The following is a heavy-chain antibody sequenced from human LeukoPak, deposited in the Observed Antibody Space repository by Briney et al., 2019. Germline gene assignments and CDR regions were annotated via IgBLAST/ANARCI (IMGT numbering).Heavy chain of an antibody. CDR3: ARGPAVLRFLDLNWFDP. D-gene: IGHD3-3*01. V-gene: IGHV3-48*01. Sequence: GGSLRLSCAASGFTFSSYSMNWVSQAPGKGLEWVSYISSSSSTIYYADSVKGRFTISRDNAKNSLYLQMNSLRAEDTAVYYCARGPAVLRFLDLNWFDPWGQGTLVTVSS. CDR2: ISSSSSTI. CDR1: GFTFSSYS. J-gene: IGHJ5*02.